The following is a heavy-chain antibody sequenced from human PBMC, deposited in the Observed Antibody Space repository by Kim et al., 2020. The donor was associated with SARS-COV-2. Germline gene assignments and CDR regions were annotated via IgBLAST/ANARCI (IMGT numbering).Heavy chain of an antibody. CDR1: GCSFSSSSNY. V-gene: IGHV4-39*01. J-gene: IGHJ4*01. Sequence: SETLSLTCTVSGCSFSSSSNYWGRRRPPPGKGREWIVSIYDSESTYSNPSLDRLVTITDNTYNTPFSLKHSPMTADTTAGYYLAEFSPTGGCRGCPYWG. CDR2: IYDSEST. CDR3: AEFSPTGGCRGCPY. D-gene: IGHD6-19*01.